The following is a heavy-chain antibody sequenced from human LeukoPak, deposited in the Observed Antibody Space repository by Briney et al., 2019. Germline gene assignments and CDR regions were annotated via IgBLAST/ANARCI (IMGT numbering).Heavy chain of an antibody. V-gene: IGHV3-30-3*01. CDR2: ISYDGTSR. CDR3: AKDISVTDGWFDP. D-gene: IGHD4-11*01. Sequence: GGSLRLSCAASGFTFRIYSFHWVRQAPGKGLEWVALISYDGTSRSYADSVKGRFTISRDNSKNTLYLQMSSLRAEDTAVYYCAKDISVTDGWFDPWGQGTLVTVSS. CDR1: GFTFRIYS. J-gene: IGHJ5*02.